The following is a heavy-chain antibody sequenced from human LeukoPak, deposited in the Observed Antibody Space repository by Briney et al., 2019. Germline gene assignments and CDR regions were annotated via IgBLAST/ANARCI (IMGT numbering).Heavy chain of an antibody. CDR3: AREDMVNDAFDI. Sequence: PGRSLRLPYAASGFTFSSYAMHWVRQAPGKGLEGVAVISYDGSNKYYADSVKGRFTISRDNSKNTLYLQMNSLRAEDTAVYYCAREDMVNDAFDIWGQGTMVTVSS. CDR2: ISYDGSNK. CDR1: GFTFSSYA. V-gene: IGHV3-30-3*01. J-gene: IGHJ3*02. D-gene: IGHD5-18*01.